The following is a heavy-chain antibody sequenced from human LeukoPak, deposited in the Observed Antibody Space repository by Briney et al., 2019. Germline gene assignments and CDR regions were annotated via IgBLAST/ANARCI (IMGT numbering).Heavy chain of an antibody. CDR1: GGSISSYY. Sequence: SETLSLTCTVSGGSISSYYWSWIRQPAGKGLEWIGRIYTSRSTNYNPSLKSRVTMSVDTSKNQFSLKLSSVTAADTAVYYCARGRYYGSGTLYFDYWGQGILVTVSS. CDR3: ARGRYYGSGTLYFDY. V-gene: IGHV4-4*07. J-gene: IGHJ4*02. D-gene: IGHD3-10*01. CDR2: IYTSRST.